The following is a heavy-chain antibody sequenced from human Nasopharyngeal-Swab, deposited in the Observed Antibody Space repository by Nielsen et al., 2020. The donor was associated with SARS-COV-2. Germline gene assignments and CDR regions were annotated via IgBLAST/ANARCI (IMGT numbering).Heavy chain of an antibody. J-gene: IGHJ6*02. CDR1: GGIFSRYV. CDR2: IIPIFGTA. CDR3: ARGPRTVMGDYYGMDV. Sequence: SSVKVSCKASGGIFSRYVISWVRQAPGQGLEWMGGIIPIFGTANYAQKFQGRVTITADESTSTAYMELSSLRFEDTAVYYCARGPRTVMGDYYGMDVWGQGTTVTVSS. D-gene: IGHD2-8*01. V-gene: IGHV1-69*13.